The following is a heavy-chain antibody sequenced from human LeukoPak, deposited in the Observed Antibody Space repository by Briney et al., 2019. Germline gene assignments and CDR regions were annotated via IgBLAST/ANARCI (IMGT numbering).Heavy chain of an antibody. CDR2: IYYSGST. CDR1: GGSISSSNW. Sequence: SETLSLTCTVSGGSISSSNWWSWVRQPPGKGLEWIGNIYYSGSTYYNPSLKSRVTISVDTSKNQFSLKLTSVTAADTAVYYCAREVVAAAGTVDYWGQGTLVTVSS. CDR3: AREVVAAAGTVDY. J-gene: IGHJ4*02. D-gene: IGHD6-13*01. V-gene: IGHV4-4*02.